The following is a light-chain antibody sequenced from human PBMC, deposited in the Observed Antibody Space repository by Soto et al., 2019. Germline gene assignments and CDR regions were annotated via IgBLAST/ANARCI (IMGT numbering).Light chain of an antibody. J-gene: IGLJ3*02. CDR3: CSYAGIYTWV. CDR1: SSDVGSYNL. V-gene: IGLV2-23*02. Sequence: QSALTQPASVSGSPGQSITISCTGTSSDVGSYNLVSWYQQHPGKAPKVMIYEVSKRPSGVSSRVSGSKSGNTASLTISGLQAEDEAYYYCCSYAGIYTWVFGGGTKLTVL. CDR2: EVS.